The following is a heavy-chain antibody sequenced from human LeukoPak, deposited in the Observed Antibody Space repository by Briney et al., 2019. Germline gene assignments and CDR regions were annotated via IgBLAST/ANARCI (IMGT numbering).Heavy chain of an antibody. D-gene: IGHD3-22*01. CDR3: AKDSTARSYYYEGDYYFDY. V-gene: IGHV3-30*02. CDR2: IRYDGSNK. CDR1: GFTFSSYG. J-gene: IGHJ4*02. Sequence: GFLRLSCAASGFTFSSYGMHWVRQAPGKGLEWVAFIRYDGSNKYYADSVKGRFTISRDNSKNTLYLQMNSLRAEDTAVYYCAKDSTARSYYYEGDYYFDYWGQGTLVTVSS.